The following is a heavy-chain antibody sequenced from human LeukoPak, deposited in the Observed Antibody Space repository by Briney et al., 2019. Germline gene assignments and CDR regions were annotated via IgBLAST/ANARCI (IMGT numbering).Heavy chain of an antibody. CDR2: MNPNSGNT. CDR1: GYTFTSYD. V-gene: IGHV1-8*01. CDR3: ARGALPYDFWSGYRFPPTY. J-gene: IGHJ4*02. Sequence: GASVKVSCKASGYTFTSYDINWVRQATGQGLEWMGWMNPNSGNTGYAQKFQGRVTMTRNTSISTAYMELSSLRSEDTAVYYCARGALPYDFWSGYRFPPTYWGQGTLVTVS. D-gene: IGHD3-3*01.